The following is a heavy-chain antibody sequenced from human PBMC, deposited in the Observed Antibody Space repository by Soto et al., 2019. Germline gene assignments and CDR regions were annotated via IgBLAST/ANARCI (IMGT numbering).Heavy chain of an antibody. D-gene: IGHD4-4*01. V-gene: IGHV1-18*01. CDR1: GYTFTSYG. CDR3: ARDKDYSNYRKYYFDY. Sequence: ASVKVSCKASGYTFTSYGISWVRQAPGQGLEWMGWISAYNGNTNYAQKLQGRVTMTTDTSTSTAYMELRSLRSDDTAVYYCARDKDYSNYRKYYFDYWGQGTLVTAPQ. CDR2: ISAYNGNT. J-gene: IGHJ4*02.